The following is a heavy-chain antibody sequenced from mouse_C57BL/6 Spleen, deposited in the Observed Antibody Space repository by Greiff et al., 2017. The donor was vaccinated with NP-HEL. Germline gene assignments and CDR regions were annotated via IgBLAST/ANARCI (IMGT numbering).Heavy chain of an antibody. CDR1: GYTFTSYW. Sequence: VQLQQSGAELVKPGASVKLSCKASGYTFTSYWMHWVKQRPGRGLEWIGRIDPNSGGTKYNEKFKSKATLTVDKPSSTAYMQLSSLTSEDSAVYYGARSITTVVADFDYGGQGTTLTVSS. V-gene: IGHV1-72*01. CDR3: ARSITTVVADFDY. CDR2: IDPNSGGT. J-gene: IGHJ2*01. D-gene: IGHD1-1*01.